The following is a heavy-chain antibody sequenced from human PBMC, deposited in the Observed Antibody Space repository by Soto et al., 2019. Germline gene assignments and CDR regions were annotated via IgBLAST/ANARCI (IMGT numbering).Heavy chain of an antibody. CDR2: IKQDGSEK. J-gene: IGHJ6*02. CDR3: ARDGVYTAMVPYYYYGMDV. CDR1: GFTFRSYW. V-gene: IGHV3-7*01. Sequence: GGSLRLSCAASGFTFRSYWMSWVRQAPGKGLEWVANIKQDGSEKYYVDSVKGRFTISRDNAKNSLYLQMNSLRAEDTAVYYCARDGVYTAMVPYYYYGMDVWGQGTTVTVSS. D-gene: IGHD5-18*01.